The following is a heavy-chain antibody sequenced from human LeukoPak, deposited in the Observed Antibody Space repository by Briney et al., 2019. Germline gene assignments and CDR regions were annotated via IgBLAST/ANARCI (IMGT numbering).Heavy chain of an antibody. CDR1: GFTVSTNY. V-gene: IGHV3-53*01. D-gene: IGHD5-18*01. CDR3: AREAHTAMVDY. Sequence: PGGSLRLSCAAPGFTVSTNYMTWVRQAPGKGLEWVSVIYSGGSTYYADSVKGRFTISRDNAKNSLYLQMNSLRAEDTAVYYCAREAHTAMVDYWGQGTLVTVSS. J-gene: IGHJ4*02. CDR2: IYSGGST.